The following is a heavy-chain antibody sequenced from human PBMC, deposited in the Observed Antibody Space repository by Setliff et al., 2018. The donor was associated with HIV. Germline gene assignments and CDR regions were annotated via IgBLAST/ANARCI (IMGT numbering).Heavy chain of an antibody. V-gene: IGHV3-15*01. D-gene: IGHD3-22*01. CDR3: TTVRNYYDSSDV. CDR1: GFIFSDAW. Sequence: KPGGSLRLSCAASGFIFSDAWMSWARQAPGKGLEWVGRIKSNSDGGTTDYAAPVKGRFTISRDDSKNTLYLQMNSLQTEDTAVYYCTTVRNYYDSSDVWGQGTTVTVSS. CDR2: IKSNSDGGTT. J-gene: IGHJ6*02.